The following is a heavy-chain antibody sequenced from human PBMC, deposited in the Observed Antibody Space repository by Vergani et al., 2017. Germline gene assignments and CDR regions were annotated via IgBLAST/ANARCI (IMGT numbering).Heavy chain of an antibody. V-gene: IGHV3-33*01. CDR3: ARERSDILTGRYYYYYYGMDV. D-gene: IGHD3-9*01. J-gene: IGHJ6*02. Sequence: QVQLVESGGGVVQPGRSLRLSCAASGFTFSSYGMHWVRQAPGKGLEWVAVIWYDGSNKYYADSVKGRFTISRDNSKNTLYLQMNSLRAEDTAVYYCARERSDILTGRYYYYYYGMDVWGQGTTVTASS. CDR1: GFTFSSYG. CDR2: IWYDGSNK.